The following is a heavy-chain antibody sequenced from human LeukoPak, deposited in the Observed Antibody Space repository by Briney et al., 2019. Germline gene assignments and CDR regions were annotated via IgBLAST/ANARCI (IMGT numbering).Heavy chain of an antibody. V-gene: IGHV3-11*04. CDR3: ARGNPLWFGEFSSY. J-gene: IGHJ4*02. Sequence: GGSLRLSCAASGFTFSDYYMSWIRQAPGKGLDWVSYISSSSSTIYCADSVKGRFTISRDNAKNSLYLQMNILRAEDTAVYYCARGNPLWFGEFSSYWGQGTLVTVSS. D-gene: IGHD3-10*01. CDR1: GFTFSDYY. CDR2: ISSSSSTI.